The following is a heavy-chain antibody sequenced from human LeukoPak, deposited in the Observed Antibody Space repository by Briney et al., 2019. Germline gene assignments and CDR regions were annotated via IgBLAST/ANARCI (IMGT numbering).Heavy chain of an antibody. CDR2: IWFDGSNK. J-gene: IGHJ4*02. Sequence: PGRSLRLSCAASGFAFDQHGMHWVRQAPGKGLEWVAIIWFDGSNKYYADSVKGRFTISRDNSKNTVYLQMDSLRADDTAIYYCAKDRGTTGATGWMFEYWGQGTLVSVSS. CDR3: AKDRGTTGATGWMFEY. CDR1: GFAFDQHG. V-gene: IGHV3-33*06. D-gene: IGHD1-1*01.